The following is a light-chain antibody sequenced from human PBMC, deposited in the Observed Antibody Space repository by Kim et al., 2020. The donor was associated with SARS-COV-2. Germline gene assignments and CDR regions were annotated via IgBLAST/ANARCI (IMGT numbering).Light chain of an antibody. V-gene: IGKV3-20*01. CDR2: GAS. CDR3: QQYDNSPLYT. Sequence: EIVLTQSPGTLSLSPGERATLSCRASQSISSSYLAWYQQKPGQAPRLLIYGASSRATGIPDRFSGSGSGTDFTLTINRLEPEDFAVYYCQQYDNSPLYTFGQGTKLEI. CDR1: QSISSSY. J-gene: IGKJ2*01.